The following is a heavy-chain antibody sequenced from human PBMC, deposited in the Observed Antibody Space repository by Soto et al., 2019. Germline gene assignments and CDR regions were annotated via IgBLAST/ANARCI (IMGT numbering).Heavy chain of an antibody. Sequence: LSLTCTVSGGSISYYWSWIRQPAGKGLEWIGRIYTSGSTNYNPSLKSRVTMSIDTSKNQFSLKLTSVTAADTAVYFCARDIREFNWNYGWFDPWGQGTLVTVSS. CDR1: GGSISYY. CDR3: ARDIREFNWNYGWFDP. D-gene: IGHD1-7*01. J-gene: IGHJ5*02. CDR2: IYTSGST. V-gene: IGHV4-4*07.